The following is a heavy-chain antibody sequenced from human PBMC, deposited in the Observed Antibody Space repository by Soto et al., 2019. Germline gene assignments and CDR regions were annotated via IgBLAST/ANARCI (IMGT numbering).Heavy chain of an antibody. CDR3: AKDISLRGWVYLVVEY. CDR2: SRDKPQGYST. J-gene: IGHJ4*02. D-gene: IGHD6-13*01. V-gene: IGHV3-72*01. Sequence: EVQLVESGGGLVQPGGSLRLSCAGSGFTLSDHYIDWVRQAPGKGLEWVGRSRDKPQGYSTAYAASVKGRFTTSRDESKNSAYLQMNSLKTEDTAVYYCAKDISLRGWVYLVVEYWGQGTLVTVSP. CDR1: GFTLSDHY.